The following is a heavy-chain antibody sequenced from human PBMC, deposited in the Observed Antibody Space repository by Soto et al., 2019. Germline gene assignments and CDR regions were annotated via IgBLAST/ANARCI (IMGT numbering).Heavy chain of an antibody. V-gene: IGHV4-34*01. CDR3: ARAWQPDY. J-gene: IGHJ4*02. D-gene: IGHD6-13*01. CDR1: GGSFSGYY. Sequence: QVQLQQWGAGLLKPSETLSLTCAVYGGSFSGYYWSWIRQPPGKGLEWIGEINHSGSTNYNPSLKSRVTISVDPSKTQFSLKLSSVTAADTAVYYCARAWQPDYWGQGTLVTVSS. CDR2: INHSGST.